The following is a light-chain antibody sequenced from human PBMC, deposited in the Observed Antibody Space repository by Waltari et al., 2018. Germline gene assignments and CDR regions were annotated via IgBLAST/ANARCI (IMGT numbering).Light chain of an antibody. J-gene: IGKJ4*01. CDR1: QSVSSSY. Sequence: EIVLTQSPGTLFLSPGERPTLSCRASQSVSSSYLAWYQQKPGKAPRLLIYGASSRATGIPDRFSGSGSGTDFTLTISRLEPEDFAVYYCQQYGSSPLTFGGGTKVEIK. CDR2: GAS. CDR3: QQYGSSPLT. V-gene: IGKV3-20*01.